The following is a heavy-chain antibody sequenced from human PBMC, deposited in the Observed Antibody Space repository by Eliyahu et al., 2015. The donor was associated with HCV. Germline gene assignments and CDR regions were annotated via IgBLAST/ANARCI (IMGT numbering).Heavy chain of an antibody. D-gene: IGHD3-22*01. CDR2: ISAYNGNT. J-gene: IGHJ3*02. Sequence: QVQLVQSGAEVKKPGASVKVSCKAXGYTFTXYGXRXGRXAPGQGXEXMGWISAYNGNTNYXQKLQGRVTMTTDTSTSTAYMELRSLRSDDTAVYYCARVRKKTYYYDSSGYRDAFDIWGQGTMVTVSS. V-gene: IGHV1-18*01. CDR3: ARVRKKTYYYDSSGYRDAFDI. CDR1: GYTFTXYG.